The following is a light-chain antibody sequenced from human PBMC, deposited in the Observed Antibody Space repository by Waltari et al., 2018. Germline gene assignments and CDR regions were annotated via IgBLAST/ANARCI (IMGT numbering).Light chain of an antibody. V-gene: IGKV1-8*01. CDR2: VAS. J-gene: IGKJ5*01. Sequence: AIRITQSPSSLSASTGDRVTITCRASQGISSYLAWYQQKPGKVPKLLIYVASTLQSGVPSRFSGSGSGTDFILTISCLQSEDFATYYCQQYYNYPPITFGQGTRLEIK. CDR3: QQYYNYPPIT. CDR1: QGISSY.